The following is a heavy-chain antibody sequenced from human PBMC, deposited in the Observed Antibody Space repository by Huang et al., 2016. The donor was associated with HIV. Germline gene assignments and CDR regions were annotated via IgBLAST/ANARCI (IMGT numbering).Heavy chain of an antibody. D-gene: IGHD1-26*01. CDR2: IYGGDSDT. CDR3: ARRLSGAYYYMDV. CDR1: GYTFSNYW. V-gene: IGHV5-51*03. Sequence: EVQLVQSGVEVTKPGESLKISCRASGYTFSNYWMAWVRQMPGKGLEWMGIIYGGDSDTRYSPSFQVQVTISADKSMNTAYLQWRSLKASDSAIYYCARRLSGAYYYMDVWGKGTSVTVSS. J-gene: IGHJ6*03.